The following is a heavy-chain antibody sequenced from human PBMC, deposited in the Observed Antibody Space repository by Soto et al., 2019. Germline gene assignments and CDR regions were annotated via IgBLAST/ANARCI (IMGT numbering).Heavy chain of an antibody. V-gene: IGHV4-59*08. CDR2: VYYNGGS. J-gene: IGHJ6*02. CDR3: VRQGIGNLHGLVDV. D-gene: IGHD3-10*01. CDR1: GGSIDGYN. Sequence: QVQLQESGPGLVKPSETLSLTCTVSGGSIDGYNCAWIRQPPGKSLEWVGYVYYNGGSRYNPSLESRVTLPIDTSKSQFSLQLRSVTAADTAVHYCVRQGIGNLHGLVDVWGRGTTVTVSS.